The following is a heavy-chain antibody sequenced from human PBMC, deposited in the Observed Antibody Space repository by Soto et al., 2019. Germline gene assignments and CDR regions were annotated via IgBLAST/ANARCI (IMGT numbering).Heavy chain of an antibody. D-gene: IGHD3-3*01. CDR3: ARAGPTPITIFGVVISDYYYYYGMDV. V-gene: IGHV3-48*02. CDR2: ISSSSSTI. J-gene: IGHJ6*02. CDR1: GFTFSSYS. Sequence: PGGSLRLSCAASGFTFSSYSMNWVRQAPGKGLEWVSYISSSSSTIYYADSVKGRFTISRDNAKNSLYLQMNSLRDEDTAVYYCARAGPTPITIFGVVISDYYYYYGMDVWGQGTTVTVSS.